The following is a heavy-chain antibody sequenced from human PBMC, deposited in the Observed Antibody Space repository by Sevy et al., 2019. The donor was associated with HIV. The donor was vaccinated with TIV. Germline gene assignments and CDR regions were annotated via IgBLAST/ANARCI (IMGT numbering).Heavy chain of an antibody. CDR2: IKQDMGEK. V-gene: IGHV3-7*01. CDR3: ARAQQVTMLVVIGGLYFDF. CDR1: GFTFSSYW. D-gene: IGHD3-22*01. J-gene: IGHJ4*02. Sequence: GESLKISCAASGFTFSSYWMTWVRQAPGKGLEWVANIKQDMGEKYYADSVKGRFTISRDNARNSLYLQMESLRAEDTAVYYGARAQQVTMLVVIGGLYFDFWGQGTLVTVSS.